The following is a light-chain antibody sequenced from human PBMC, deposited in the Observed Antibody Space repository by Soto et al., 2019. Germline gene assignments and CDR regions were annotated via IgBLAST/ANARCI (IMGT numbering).Light chain of an antibody. V-gene: IGKV1-5*01. Sequence: DIQMTQSPSTLSASVGDRVTITCRASQSTSSWLAWYQQKPGKAPKLLIYDASSLESGVPSRFSGSGSGTEFTLTISSLQPDDFATYYCQQYNSYSSFGQGTKVDNK. CDR2: DAS. J-gene: IGKJ1*01. CDR1: QSTSSW. CDR3: QQYNSYSS.